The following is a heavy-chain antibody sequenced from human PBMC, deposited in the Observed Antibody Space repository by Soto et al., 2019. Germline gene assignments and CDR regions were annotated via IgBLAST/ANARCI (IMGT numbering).Heavy chain of an antibody. CDR3: VRGLYHDSRWGSFDY. CDR1: GFIFRSYT. J-gene: IGHJ4*02. V-gene: IGHV3-48*02. CDR2: IGISSNTV. Sequence: EVQLAESGGGLVQPGGSLRLSCAASGFIFRSYTMSWVRQAPGKGLEWISYIGISSNTVYYADSVRGRFTISRDVGKNSLYLQMNSLRDEDTAVYYCVRGLYHDSRWGSFDYWGQGTLVTVSS. D-gene: IGHD3-16*01.